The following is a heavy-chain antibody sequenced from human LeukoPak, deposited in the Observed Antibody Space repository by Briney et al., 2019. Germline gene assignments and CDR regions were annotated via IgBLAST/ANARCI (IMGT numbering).Heavy chain of an antibody. Sequence: GGSLRLSCAASGFTFSSCWMSWVRQAPGKGLEWVANIKQDGSEKYYVDSVKGRFTISRDNAKNSLYLQMNSLRAEDTAVYYCASHYGDYRGYWGQGTLVTVSS. D-gene: IGHD4-17*01. CDR2: IKQDGSEK. V-gene: IGHV3-7*01. J-gene: IGHJ4*02. CDR1: GFTFSSCW. CDR3: ASHYGDYRGY.